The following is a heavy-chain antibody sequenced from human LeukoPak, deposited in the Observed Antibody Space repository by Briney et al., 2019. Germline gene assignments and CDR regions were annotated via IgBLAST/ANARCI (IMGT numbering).Heavy chain of an antibody. D-gene: IGHD6-6*01. CDR2: IIPIFGTA. CDR1: GGTFSSYA. V-gene: IGHV1-69*05. Sequence: ASVKVSCKASGGTFSSYAISWVRQDPGQGLEWMGRIIPIFGTANYAQKFQGRVTITTDESTSTAYMELSSLRSEDTAVYYCAREWGGIAARPYYYYYYMDVWGKGTTVTVSS. CDR3: AREWGGIAARPYYYYYYMDV. J-gene: IGHJ6*03.